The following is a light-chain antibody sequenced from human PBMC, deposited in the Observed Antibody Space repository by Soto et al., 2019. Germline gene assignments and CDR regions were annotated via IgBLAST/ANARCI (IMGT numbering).Light chain of an antibody. Sequence: EMVLTQSPAPLPLSPGERATLSCSAGQSVSSYLAWYQQKPCQAPRLLIYDASNRATGITARFSGSGSGTDFPLTISSQEPEDFAVYYCHQRSNWAWTFGQGNKVEI. V-gene: IGKV3-11*01. CDR3: HQRSNWAWT. J-gene: IGKJ1*01. CDR2: DAS. CDR1: QSVSSY.